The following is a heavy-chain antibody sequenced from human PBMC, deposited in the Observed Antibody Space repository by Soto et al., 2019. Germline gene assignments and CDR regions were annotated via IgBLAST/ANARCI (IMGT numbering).Heavy chain of an antibody. V-gene: IGHV3-74*01. CDR3: AREGRWLRVPWYYGMDV. Sequence: EVQLVESGGGLVQPGGSLRLSCAASGFTFSTYWMHWVRQDPGEGLVWVSRINSDGSSTSYADSVKGRFTISRDNAKDRMYLQMNSLSAEDTAVYDCAREGRWLRVPWYYGMDVWGQGPTVNVSS. CDR1: GFTFSTYW. CDR2: INSDGSST. J-gene: IGHJ6*02. D-gene: IGHD5-12*01.